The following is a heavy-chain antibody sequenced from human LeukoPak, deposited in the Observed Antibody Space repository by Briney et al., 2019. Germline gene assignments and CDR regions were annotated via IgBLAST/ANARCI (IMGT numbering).Heavy chain of an antibody. V-gene: IGHV3-23*01. CDR2: ISGSGGST. D-gene: IGHD6-19*01. Sequence: GGPLRLSCAASGFTFSSYAMSWVRQAPGKGLEWVSAISGSGGSTYYADSVKGRFTISRDNSKNTLYLQMNSLRAEDTAVYYCAKDLVVAGHSELIDYRGQGTLVTVSS. CDR3: AKDLVVAGHSELIDY. CDR1: GFTFSSYA. J-gene: IGHJ4*02.